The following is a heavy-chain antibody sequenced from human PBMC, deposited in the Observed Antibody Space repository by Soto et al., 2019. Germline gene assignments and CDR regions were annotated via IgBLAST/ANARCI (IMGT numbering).Heavy chain of an antibody. D-gene: IGHD2-15*01. Sequence: GGSLRLSCAASGFTFSSYGMHWVRQAPGKGLEWVAVIWYDGSNKYYADSVKGRFTISRDNSKNTLYLQMNSLRAEDTAVYYCARDLCSGGRCSIFDYWGQGTLVTVSS. CDR3: ARDLCSGGRCSIFDY. CDR1: GFTFSSYG. V-gene: IGHV3-33*01. J-gene: IGHJ4*02. CDR2: IWYDGSNK.